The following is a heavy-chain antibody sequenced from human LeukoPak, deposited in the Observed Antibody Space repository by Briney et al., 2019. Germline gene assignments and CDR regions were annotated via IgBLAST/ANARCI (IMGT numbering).Heavy chain of an antibody. CDR2: IWYDGTKK. Sequence: GGSLRLSCAASGFTFSSYAMHWVRQAPGKGLEWVALIWYDGTKKYYADSVKGRLTISRDNSKNTLYLEMNSLRAEDTAVYYCARDRAVRYFDYWGQGTLVTVSS. CDR1: GFTFSSYA. CDR3: ARDRAVRYFDY. V-gene: IGHV3-33*08. D-gene: IGHD3-16*02. J-gene: IGHJ4*02.